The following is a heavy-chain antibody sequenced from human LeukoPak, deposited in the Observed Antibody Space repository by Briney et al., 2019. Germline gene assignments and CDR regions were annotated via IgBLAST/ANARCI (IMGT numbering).Heavy chain of an antibody. Sequence: PGGSLRLSCAASGFTFSSYGMHWVRQAPGKGLEWVAVISYDGSNKYYADSVKGRFTISRDNSKNTLYLQMNSLRAEGTAVYYCAKDRSFDYWGQGTLVTVSS. CDR3: AKDRSFDY. D-gene: IGHD3-10*01. V-gene: IGHV3-30*18. J-gene: IGHJ4*02. CDR1: GFTFSSYG. CDR2: ISYDGSNK.